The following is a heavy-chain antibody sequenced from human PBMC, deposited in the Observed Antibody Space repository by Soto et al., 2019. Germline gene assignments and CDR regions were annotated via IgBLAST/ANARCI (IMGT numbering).Heavy chain of an antibody. J-gene: IGHJ6*02. CDR3: TRPEYSSSLDYYYGMDV. V-gene: IGHV3-73*01. CDR1: GFTFSGSA. Sequence: GGSLRLSCAASGFTFSGSAMHWVRQASGKGLEWVGRIRSKANSYATAYAVSVKGRFTISRDDSKNTAYLQMNSLKTEDTAVYYCTRPEYSSSLDYYYGMDVWGQGTTVTVSS. CDR2: IRSKANSYAT. D-gene: IGHD6-6*01.